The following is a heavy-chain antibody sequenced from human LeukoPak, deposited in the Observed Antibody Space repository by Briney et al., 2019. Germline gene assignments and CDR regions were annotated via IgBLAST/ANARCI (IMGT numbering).Heavy chain of an antibody. V-gene: IGHV3-23*01. CDR2: ISGSGGST. CDR1: GGSISSYY. J-gene: IGHJ3*01. CDR3: AKDLAGGGSSCL. Sequence: ETLSLTCTVSGGSISSYYWSWIRQAPGKGLEWVSAISGSGGSTYYADSVKGRFTISRDNSKNTLYLQMNSLRAEDTAVYYCAKDLAGGGSSCLWGQGTMVTVSS. D-gene: IGHD6-13*01.